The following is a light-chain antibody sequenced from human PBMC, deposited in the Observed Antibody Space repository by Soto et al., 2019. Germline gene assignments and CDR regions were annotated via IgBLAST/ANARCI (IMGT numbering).Light chain of an antibody. CDR2: AAS. J-gene: IGKJ5*01. Sequence: DIQMTQSPSSLSASVGDRVTITCRASQAIKNYLAWYQHKPGKAPKFLIHAASSLQSGVPSRFSGSGSGTDFTLTISSLQPEDVATDYCPHYFGFPITLGQGTRLEIK. V-gene: IGKV1-16*01. CDR3: PHYFGFPIT. CDR1: QAIKNY.